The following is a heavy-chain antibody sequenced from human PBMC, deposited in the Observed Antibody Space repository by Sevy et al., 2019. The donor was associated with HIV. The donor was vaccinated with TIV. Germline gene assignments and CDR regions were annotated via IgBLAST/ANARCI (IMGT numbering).Heavy chain of an antibody. Sequence: GGSLRLSCAASGFTFSSYWMHWVRQAPGKGLVWVSRINSDGSSTSYAHSVKGRFTISRDNAKNTLYLQMNSLRAEDTAVYYCASSKGDYYYGSGSLHADYWGQGTLVTVSS. J-gene: IGHJ4*02. CDR1: GFTFSSYW. CDR3: ASSKGDYYYGSGSLHADY. CDR2: INSDGSST. D-gene: IGHD3-10*01. V-gene: IGHV3-74*01.